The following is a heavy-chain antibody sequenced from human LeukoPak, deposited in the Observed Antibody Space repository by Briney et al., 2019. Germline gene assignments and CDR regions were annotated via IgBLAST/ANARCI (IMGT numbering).Heavy chain of an antibody. D-gene: IGHD4-17*01. CDR1: GYTFTGYY. J-gene: IGHJ4*02. CDR2: INPNSGGT. Sequence: ASVKVSRKASGYTFTGYYMHWVRQAPGQGLEWMGWINPNSGGTNFAQKLQGRVTLTTDTSTSTAYMDLRSLRSDDTAVYYCARAGAAVTRHFDYWGQGTLVTVSS. V-gene: IGHV1-2*02. CDR3: ARAGAAVTRHFDY.